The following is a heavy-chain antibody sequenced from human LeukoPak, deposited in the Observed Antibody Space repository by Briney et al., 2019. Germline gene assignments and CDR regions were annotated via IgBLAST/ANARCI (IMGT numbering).Heavy chain of an antibody. J-gene: IGHJ6*02. D-gene: IGHD4-17*01. CDR3: ARNYGDYAGMDV. Sequence: SETLSLTCTVSGGSISSYYWSWIRQPPGKGLEWIGYIYYSGSTNYNPSLKSRVTISVDTSKNQFSLKLSSVTAADTAVYYCARNYGDYAGMDVWGQGTTVTVSS. V-gene: IGHV4-59*12. CDR2: IYYSGST. CDR1: GGSISSYY.